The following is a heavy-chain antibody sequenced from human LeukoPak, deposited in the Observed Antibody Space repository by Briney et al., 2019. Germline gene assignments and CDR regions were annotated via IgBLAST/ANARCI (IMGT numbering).Heavy chain of an antibody. CDR1: GGSISSYY. Sequence: PSETLSLTCTVSGGSISSYYWSWIRQPAGKGLEWIGRIYTSGSTNYNPSLKSRVTMSVDTSKNQFSLKPSSVTAADTAVYYCARDGSSGWSPWFDPWGQGTLVTVSS. D-gene: IGHD6-19*01. CDR2: IYTSGST. J-gene: IGHJ5*02. V-gene: IGHV4-4*07. CDR3: ARDGSSGWSPWFDP.